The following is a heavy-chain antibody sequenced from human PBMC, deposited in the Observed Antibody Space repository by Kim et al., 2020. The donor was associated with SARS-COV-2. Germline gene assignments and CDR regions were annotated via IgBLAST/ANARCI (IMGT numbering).Heavy chain of an antibody. CDR3: ASTVI. J-gene: IGHJ4*02. CDR2: IKQDGSEK. V-gene: IGHV3-7*03. Sequence: IKQDGSEKYYVDSGKGRFTISRDNAKNSLYLQMNSLRADDTAVYYCASTVIWGQGTLVTVSS. D-gene: IGHD2-21*01.